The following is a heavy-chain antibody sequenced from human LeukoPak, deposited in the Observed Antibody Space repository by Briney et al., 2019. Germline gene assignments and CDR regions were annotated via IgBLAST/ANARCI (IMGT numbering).Heavy chain of an antibody. D-gene: IGHD3-22*01. CDR1: GFTFSDYY. CDR2: ISGSGFNT. V-gene: IGHV3-23*01. J-gene: IGHJ4*02. Sequence: GGSLRLSCAASGFTFSDYYMSWIRQAPGKGLEWVSGISGSGFNTYYADSVKGRFTISRDNSQNTLYLQMNSLRAEDTAVYYCAKEFPYYYDTSGYYQDSWGQGTLVTVSS. CDR3: AKEFPYYYDTSGYYQDS.